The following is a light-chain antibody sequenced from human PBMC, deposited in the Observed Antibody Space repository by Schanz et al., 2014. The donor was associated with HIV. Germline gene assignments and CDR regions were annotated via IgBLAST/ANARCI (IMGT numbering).Light chain of an antibody. V-gene: IGLV2-23*02. CDR2: EVS. J-gene: IGLJ2*01. Sequence: QSALTQPASVSGSPGQSITISCTGTSSDVGSYNLVSWYQQHPGKTPKLMIYEVSKRPSGVSNRFSASKSGNTASLTISGLQAEDEADYYCCSYARSSTNVVFGGGTKLTVL. CDR1: SSDVGSYNL. CDR3: CSYARSSTNVV.